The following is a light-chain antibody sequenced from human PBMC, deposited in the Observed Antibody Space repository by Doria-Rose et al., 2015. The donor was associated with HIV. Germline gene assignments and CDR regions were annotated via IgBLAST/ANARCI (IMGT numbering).Light chain of an antibody. J-gene: IGLJ1*01. V-gene: IGLV1-40*02. Sequence: QPVVTQPPSVSGAPGQRVGISCTGSSSNIGAGFDVNSYQQLSRTDAPLLIHGNTNRPSGVPDRFSGSKSGTSASLAISGLQAEDEADYYCQSYDSRLSVYVFGTGTKVTVL. CDR1: SSNIGAGFD. CDR2: GNT. CDR3: QSYDSRLSVYV.